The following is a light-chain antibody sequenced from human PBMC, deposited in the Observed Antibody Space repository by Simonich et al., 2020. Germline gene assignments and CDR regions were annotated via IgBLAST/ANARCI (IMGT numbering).Light chain of an antibody. CDR2: ECS. CDR1: QSLLHSDGTTY. CDR3: MQSIQLPIT. J-gene: IGKJ5*01. V-gene: IGKV2D-29*02. Sequence: DIVMTQTPLSLSVTPGQPASISCTSSQSLLHSDGTTYLYWYLQKPGQSPQLLIYECSNRFSGVPDRFSGSGSGTEVTLKISRVEAEDVGVYYCMQSIQLPITFGQGTRLEIK.